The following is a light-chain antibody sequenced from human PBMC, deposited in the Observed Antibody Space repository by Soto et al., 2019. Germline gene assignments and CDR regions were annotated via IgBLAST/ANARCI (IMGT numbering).Light chain of an antibody. J-gene: IGKJ4*01. Sequence: DIQMTQSPSTLSASVGDRVTITCRASQSISSWLAWYQQKPGKAPKLLIYDASSLESGVPSRFSGSGSGTEFTLTISSLQLDVFATYYCQQYNSHLTFGGGTKVDIK. CDR3: QQYNSHLT. V-gene: IGKV1-5*01. CDR2: DAS. CDR1: QSISSW.